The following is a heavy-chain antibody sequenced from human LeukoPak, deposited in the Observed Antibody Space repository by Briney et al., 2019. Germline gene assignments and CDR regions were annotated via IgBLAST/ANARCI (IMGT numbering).Heavy chain of an antibody. V-gene: IGHV3-66*01. CDR1: GLTVSDNY. J-gene: IGHJ4*02. Sequence: GGPLRLSCAASGLTVSDNYMSWVRQSPEKRLEWDAILYSGGGTVYADSVKGRFTISRDDSKNTLFLQMNSLRVEDTAVYYCVRGSGGRRWYDYWGQGTPVAVSS. CDR3: VRGSGGRRWYDY. CDR2: LYSGGGT. D-gene: IGHD4-23*01.